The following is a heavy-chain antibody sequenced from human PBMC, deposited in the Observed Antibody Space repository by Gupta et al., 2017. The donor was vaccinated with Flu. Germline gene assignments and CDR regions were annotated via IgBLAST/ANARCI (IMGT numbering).Heavy chain of an antibody. CDR3: ATSGDYDFWSGYYGQNEYFQH. Sequence: QVTLKESGPVLVKPTETLTLTCTVSGFSLSNARMGVSWIRQPPGKALEWLAHIFSNDEKSYSTSLKSRLTISKDTSKSQVVLTMTNMDPVDTATYYCATSGDYDFWSGYYGQNEYFQHWGQGTLVTVSS. V-gene: IGHV2-26*01. CDR1: GFSLSNARMG. J-gene: IGHJ1*01. D-gene: IGHD3-3*01. CDR2: IFSNDEK.